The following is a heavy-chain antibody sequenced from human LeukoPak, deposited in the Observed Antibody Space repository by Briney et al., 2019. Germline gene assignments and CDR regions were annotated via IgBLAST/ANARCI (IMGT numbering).Heavy chain of an antibody. D-gene: IGHD6-13*01. Sequence: SETLSLTCAVYGGSFSGYYWSWIRQPPGKGLEWIGEINHSGSTKYNPSLKSRVTMSLDTSKNQFSLKLSSVTAADTAVYYCTGHASAAAGGRWGQGTLVAVSS. CDR2: INHSGST. J-gene: IGHJ4*02. V-gene: IGHV4-34*01. CDR3: TGHASAAAGGR. CDR1: GGSFSGYY.